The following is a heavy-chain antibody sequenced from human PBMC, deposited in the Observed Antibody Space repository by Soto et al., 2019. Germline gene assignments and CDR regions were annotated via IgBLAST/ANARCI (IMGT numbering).Heavy chain of an antibody. D-gene: IGHD5-18*01. V-gene: IGHV4-59*01. CDR1: GGSISSYY. J-gene: IGHJ4*02. CDR3: ARDASYSYGFGNFDY. Sequence: PSETLSLTCTVSGGSISSYYWSWIRQPPGKGLEWIGYIYYSGSTNYNPSLKSRVTISVDTSKNQFSLKLSSVTAADTAVYYCARDASYSYGFGNFDYWGQGTLVTAPQ. CDR2: IYYSGST.